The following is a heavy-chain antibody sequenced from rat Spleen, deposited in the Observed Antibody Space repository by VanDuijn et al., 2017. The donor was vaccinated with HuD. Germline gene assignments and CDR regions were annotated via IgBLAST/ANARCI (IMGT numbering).Heavy chain of an antibody. CDR2: ISYDGSST. J-gene: IGHJ2*01. Sequence: EVRLVESGGGLVRPGRSLKLSCAASGFTFSDYNMAWVRQAPKKGLEWVATISYDGSSTYYRDSVKGRFTISRDNAKSTLYLQMNSLRSEDTATYYCTRGGGTFDYWGQGVMVTVSS. V-gene: IGHV5-7*01. CDR1: GFTFSDYN. D-gene: IGHD4-3*01. CDR3: TRGGGTFDY.